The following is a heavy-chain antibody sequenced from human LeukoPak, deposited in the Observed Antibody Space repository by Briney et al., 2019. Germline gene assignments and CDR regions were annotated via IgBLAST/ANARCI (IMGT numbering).Heavy chain of an antibody. J-gene: IGHJ2*01. Sequence: SVKVSCKASGFTFTSSAMQWVRQARGQRLEWIGWIVVCSGNTNYAQKFQERVTITRDMSTSTAYMELSSLRSEDTAVYYCAADGIDGYNYWYFDLWGSGTLVTVSS. CDR1: GFTFTSSA. V-gene: IGHV1-58*02. D-gene: IGHD5-24*01. CDR3: AADGIDGYNYWYFDL. CDR2: IVVCSGNT.